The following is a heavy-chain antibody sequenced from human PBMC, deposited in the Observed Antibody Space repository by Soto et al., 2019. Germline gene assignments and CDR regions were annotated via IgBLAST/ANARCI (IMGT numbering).Heavy chain of an antibody. CDR1: GYTFTSYA. Sequence: ASVKVSCKASGYTFTSYAMHWVRQAPGQRLEWMGWINAGNGNTKYSQKFQGRVTITRDTSASTAYMELSSLGSEDTAVYYCARDPAYSSSWRGSDAFDIWGQGTMVTVSS. CDR2: INAGNGNT. CDR3: ARDPAYSSSWRGSDAFDI. D-gene: IGHD6-13*01. J-gene: IGHJ3*02. V-gene: IGHV1-3*01.